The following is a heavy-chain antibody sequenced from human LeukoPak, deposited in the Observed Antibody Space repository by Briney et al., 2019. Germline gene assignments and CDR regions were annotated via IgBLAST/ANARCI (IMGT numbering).Heavy chain of an antibody. CDR3: TRDRRTGEYYFDY. V-gene: IGHV3-49*03. CDR2: IRSKAYGGTT. CDR1: GFTFGDYA. Sequence: GGSLRLSCTASGFTFGDYAMSWFRQAPGKGLEWVGFIRSKAYGGTTENAASVKGRFTISRDDSKSIAYLQMNSLKTEDTAVYYCTRDRRTGEYYFDYWGQGTLVTVSS. D-gene: IGHD7-27*01. J-gene: IGHJ4*02.